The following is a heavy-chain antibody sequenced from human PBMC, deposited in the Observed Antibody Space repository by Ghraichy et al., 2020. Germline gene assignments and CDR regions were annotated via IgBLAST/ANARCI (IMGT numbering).Heavy chain of an antibody. CDR2: IYYSGST. D-gene: IGHD5-18*01. Sequence: SQTLSLTCTVSGGSISSYYWSWIRQPPGKGLEWIGYIYYSGSTNYNPSLKSRVTISVDTSKNQFSLKLSSVTAADTAVYYCARAGKQLWLRYFDYWGQGTLVTVSS. CDR1: GGSISSYY. V-gene: IGHV4-59*01. CDR3: ARAGKQLWLRYFDY. J-gene: IGHJ4*02.